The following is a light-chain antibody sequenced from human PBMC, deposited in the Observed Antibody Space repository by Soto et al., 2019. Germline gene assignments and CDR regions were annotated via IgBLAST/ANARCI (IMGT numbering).Light chain of an antibody. J-gene: IGLJ2*01. CDR1: SSNIGAGYD. V-gene: IGLV1-40*01. CDR3: QSYDSILSGSRV. Sequence: QSVLTQPPSVSGAPGQRVTISCTGSSSNIGAGYDVHWYQQVPGTAPKLLIYGDNNRPSGVPDRFSGSKSGTSASLAITGLQAEDEADYYCQSYDSILSGSRVFGGGTKLTVL. CDR2: GDN.